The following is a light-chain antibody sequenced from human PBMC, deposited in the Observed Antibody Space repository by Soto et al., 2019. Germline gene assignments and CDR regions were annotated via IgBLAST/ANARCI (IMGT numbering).Light chain of an antibody. CDR3: QQSNSFPWT. V-gene: IGKV1-5*03. J-gene: IGKJ1*01. CDR2: KAS. Sequence: DIQMTQSPCTLSASVGDRVTITCRASQSISSWLAWYQQKPGKAPKLLIYKASSLESGVPSGFSGSGSGTEFTLTISSLQPDDFATYYCQQSNSFPWTFGQGTKVEIK. CDR1: QSISSW.